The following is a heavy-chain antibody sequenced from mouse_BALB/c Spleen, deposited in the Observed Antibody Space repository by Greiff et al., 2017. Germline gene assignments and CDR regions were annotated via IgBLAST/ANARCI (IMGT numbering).Heavy chain of an antibody. J-gene: IGHJ2*01. Sequence: VQLQQPGAELVKPGAPVKLSCKASGYTFTSYWMNWVKQRPGRGLEWIGRIDPSDSETHYNQKFKDKATLTVDKSSSTAYIQLSSLTSEDSAVYYCARQSDFGYYFDYWGQGTTLTVSS. CDR2: IDPSDSET. CDR1: GYTFTSYW. D-gene: IGHD1-3*01. V-gene: IGHV1-69*02. CDR3: ARQSDFGYYFDY.